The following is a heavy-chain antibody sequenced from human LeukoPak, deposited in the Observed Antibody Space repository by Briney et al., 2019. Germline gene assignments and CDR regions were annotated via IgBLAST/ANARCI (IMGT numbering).Heavy chain of an antibody. CDR2: IYYSGST. J-gene: IGHJ6*02. CDR1: GGSISSGDYY. Sequence: SETLSLTCTVSGGSISSGDYYWSWIRQPPGKGLEWIGYIYYSGSTYYNPSLKSRVTISVDTSKNQFSLKLSSVTAADTAVYYCARDPLSYYYGMDVWGQGTTVTVSS. V-gene: IGHV4-30-4*01. CDR3: ARDPLSYYYGMDV.